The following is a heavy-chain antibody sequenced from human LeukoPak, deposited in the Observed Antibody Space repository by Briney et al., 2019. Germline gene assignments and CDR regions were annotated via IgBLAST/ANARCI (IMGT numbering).Heavy chain of an antibody. CDR1: GGSISSSSYY. Sequence: SETLSLTCTVSGGSISSSSYYWGWIRQPPGKGLEWIGSIYYSGSTYYNPSLKSRVTISVDTSKNQFSLRLSSVTAADTAVYYCARCRYSSGHHLGYYFDYWGQGTLVTVSS. CDR2: IYYSGST. D-gene: IGHD6-19*01. V-gene: IGHV4-39*01. CDR3: ARCRYSSGHHLGYYFDY. J-gene: IGHJ4*02.